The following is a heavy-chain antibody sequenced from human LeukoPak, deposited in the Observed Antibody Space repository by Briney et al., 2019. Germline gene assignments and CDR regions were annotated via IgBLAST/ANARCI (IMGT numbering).Heavy chain of an antibody. CDR2: MSSSGDSI. CDR3: ASSGYDLDWYFDL. D-gene: IGHD5-12*01. Sequence: IPGGSLRLSCAGSGFTFSSYSMNWVRQAPGKGLQWVSSMSSSGDSIHLADSVKGRFSISRDSANNSLYLQMNSLGAEDTAVYYCASSGYDLDWYFDLWGRGTLVTVSS. CDR1: GFTFSSYS. V-gene: IGHV3-21*01. J-gene: IGHJ2*01.